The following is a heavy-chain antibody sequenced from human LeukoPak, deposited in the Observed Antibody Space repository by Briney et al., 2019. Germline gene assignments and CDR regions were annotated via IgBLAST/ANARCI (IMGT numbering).Heavy chain of an antibody. J-gene: IGHJ4*02. CDR1: GFTFSDYY. V-gene: IGHV3-11*01. Sequence: GGSLRLSCAASGFTFSDYYMSWIRQAPGEGLEWVSYISSSGSTIYYADSVKGRFTISRDNAKNSLYLQMNSLRAEDTAVYYCARHTLWFGESSLDYWGQGTLVTVSS. CDR3: ARHTLWFGESSLDY. CDR2: ISSSGSTI. D-gene: IGHD3-10*01.